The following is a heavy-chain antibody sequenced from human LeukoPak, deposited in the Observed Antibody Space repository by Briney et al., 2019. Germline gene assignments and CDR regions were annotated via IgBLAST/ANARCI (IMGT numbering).Heavy chain of an antibody. CDR2: ISGSGGST. J-gene: IGHJ4*02. CDR3: AKGLVGATRRLGFDY. D-gene: IGHD1-26*01. V-gene: IGHV3-23*01. CDR1: GFTFSSYA. Sequence: GGSLRLSCAASGFTFSSYAMSWVRQAPGKGLEWVSAISGSGGSTYYADSVKGRFTISRDNSKNTLYLQMNSLRAEDTAVYYCAKGLVGATRRLGFDYWGQGTLITVSS.